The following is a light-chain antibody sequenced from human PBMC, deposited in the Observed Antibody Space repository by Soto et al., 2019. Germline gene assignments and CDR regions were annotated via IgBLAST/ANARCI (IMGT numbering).Light chain of an antibody. CDR2: DAS. V-gene: IGKV1-33*01. CDR3: QQYDSLPLT. CDR1: QDIHSF. J-gene: IGKJ4*01. Sequence: DIQMTQSPSSLSASVGDRVTIACQATQDIHSFLAWYQQKPGKAPKFLIFDASNLERGVPSRFSGSGSGTDCTFTISSLQPEDIATYLCQQYDSLPLTFGGGTKVEV.